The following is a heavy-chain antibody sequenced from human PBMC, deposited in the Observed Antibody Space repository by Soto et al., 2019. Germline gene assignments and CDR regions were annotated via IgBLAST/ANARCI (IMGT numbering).Heavy chain of an antibody. CDR1: GYTFTSYD. CDR3: ARDQVVVVVPAAMDGYYYYYGMDV. J-gene: IGHJ6*02. Sequence: GASVKVSCKASGYTFTSYDINWVRQATGQGLEWMGWMNPNSGNTGYAQKFQGRVTMTRNTSISTAYMELSSLRSEDTAVYYCARDQVVVVVPAAMDGYYYYYGMDVWGQGTTFTVSS. V-gene: IGHV1-8*01. CDR2: MNPNSGNT. D-gene: IGHD2-2*01.